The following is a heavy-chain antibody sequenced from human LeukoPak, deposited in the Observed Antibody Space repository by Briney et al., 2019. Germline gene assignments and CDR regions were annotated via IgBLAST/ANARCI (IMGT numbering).Heavy chain of an antibody. CDR3: AELGITMIGGV. CDR2: ITSSGTYT. Sequence: GGSLRLSCAASGFTFSSYWMSWVRQAPGKAMEWVSSITSSGTYTFYADSVKGRFTISRDNAKNSLYLQMNSLRAEDTAVYYCAELGITMIGGVRGKGTTVTVSS. D-gene: IGHD3-10*02. V-gene: IGHV3-21*01. J-gene: IGHJ6*04. CDR1: GFTFSSYW.